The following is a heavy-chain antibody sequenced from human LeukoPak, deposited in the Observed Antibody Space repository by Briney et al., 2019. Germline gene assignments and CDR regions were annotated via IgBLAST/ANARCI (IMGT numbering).Heavy chain of an antibody. CDR3: ASMVRGVRPQTA. CDR2: IYYSGST. J-gene: IGHJ4*02. CDR1: GGSISSGYYY. D-gene: IGHD3-10*01. Sequence: PSETLSLTCTVSGGSISSGYYYWSWIRQPPGKGLEWIGYIYYSGSTYYNPSLKSRVTISVDTSKNQFSLKLSSVTAADTAVYYCASMVRGVRPQTAWGQGTLVTVSS. V-gene: IGHV4-30-4*01.